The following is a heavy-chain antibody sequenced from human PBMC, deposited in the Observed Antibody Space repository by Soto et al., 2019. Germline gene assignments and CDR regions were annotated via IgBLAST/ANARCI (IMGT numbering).Heavy chain of an antibody. Sequence: ESLKISCQASGYTFTAFWITWVRQMPGNGLEWMGIIYPGDSDTRYSPSFQGQVTISADKSISTAYLQWSSLKASDTAMYYCARSHNWNYLGYFDSWGQGTPVTVSS. V-gene: IGHV5-51*01. J-gene: IGHJ4*02. CDR3: ARSHNWNYLGYFDS. D-gene: IGHD1-7*01. CDR1: GYTFTAFW. CDR2: IYPGDSDT.